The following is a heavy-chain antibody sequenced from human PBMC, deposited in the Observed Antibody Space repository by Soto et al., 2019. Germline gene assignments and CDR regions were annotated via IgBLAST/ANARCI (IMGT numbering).Heavy chain of an antibody. CDR1: GFTFSSYA. D-gene: IGHD3-22*01. CDR3: AKAGRLVTTYYYYGIDV. V-gene: IGHV3-23*01. J-gene: IGHJ6*02. Sequence: PGGSLRLSCAASGFTFSSYAMSWVRQAPGKGLEWVSAISGSGGSTYYADSVKGRFTISRDNSKNTLYLQMNSLRAEDTAVYYCAKAGRLVTTYYYYGIDVWGQGTTVTVYS. CDR2: ISGSGGST.